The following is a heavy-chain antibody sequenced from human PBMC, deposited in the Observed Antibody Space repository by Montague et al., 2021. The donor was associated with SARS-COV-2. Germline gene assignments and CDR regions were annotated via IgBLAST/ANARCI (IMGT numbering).Heavy chain of an antibody. CDR2: ISYDGSNK. CDR1: GFTFSSYA. Sequence: SLRLSCAASGFTFSSYAMHWVRQAPGKGLEWVAVISYDGSNKYYADSVKGRFTISRDNSKNTLYLQMSSLRAEDTAVYYCARVLDYYGSGSYPLYYYYGMDVWGQGTTVTVSS. D-gene: IGHD3-10*01. V-gene: IGHV3-30*04. J-gene: IGHJ6*02. CDR3: ARVLDYYGSGSYPLYYYYGMDV.